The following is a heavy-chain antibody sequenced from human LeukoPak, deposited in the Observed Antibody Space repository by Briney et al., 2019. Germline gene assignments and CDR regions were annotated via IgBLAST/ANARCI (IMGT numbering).Heavy chain of an antibody. CDR3: AKDGSSSIAARWGYFDY. CDR1: GFTFSNNW. V-gene: IGHV3-7*01. CDR2: VKKDASEK. J-gene: IGHJ4*02. Sequence: GGSLRLSCAASGFTFSNNWMTWVRQAPGKGLEWVASVKKDASEKYYVDSVKGRFTISRDNAKNTLYLQMNSLRAEDTAVYYCAKDGSSSIAARWGYFDYWGQGTLVTVSS. D-gene: IGHD6-6*01.